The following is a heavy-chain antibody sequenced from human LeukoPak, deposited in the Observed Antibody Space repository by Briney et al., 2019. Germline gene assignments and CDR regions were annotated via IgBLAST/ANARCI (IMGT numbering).Heavy chain of an antibody. CDR1: GFTFDDYA. D-gene: IGHD2-8*01. CDR3: AKDAIVLMVYAMDYFDY. V-gene: IGHV3-30*18. CDR2: ISYDGSNK. J-gene: IGHJ4*02. Sequence: GGSLRLSCAASGFTFDDYAMHWVRQAPGKGLEWVAVISYDGSNKYYADSVKGRFTISRDNSKNTLYLQMNSLRAEDTAVYYCAKDAIVLMVYAMDYFDYWGQGTLVTVSS.